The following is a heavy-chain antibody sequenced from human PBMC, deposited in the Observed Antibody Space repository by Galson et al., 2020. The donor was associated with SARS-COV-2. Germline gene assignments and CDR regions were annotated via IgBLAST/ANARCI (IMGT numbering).Heavy chain of an antibody. CDR1: GFTFNYFW. CDR2: VKDDGSEK. CDR3: ATLSGYHLLGRGA. J-gene: IGHJ5*02. V-gene: IGHV3-7*05. D-gene: IGHD5-12*01. Sequence: GESLKISCAASGFTFNYFWLNWVRQAPGKGLEWVASVKDDGSEKYYADSVMGRFTISRDNAKDSLYLQMNNLRAEDTAVYYCATLSGYHLLGRGAWGQGTLVTVSS.